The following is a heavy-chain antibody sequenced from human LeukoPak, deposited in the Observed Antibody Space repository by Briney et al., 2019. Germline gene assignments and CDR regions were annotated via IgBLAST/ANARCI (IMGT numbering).Heavy chain of an antibody. J-gene: IGHJ4*02. Sequence: GGSLRLSCAASGFTFSSYSINWVRQAPGKGLEWVSFITGSSSSIFYADSVKGRFTISRDNSKNTLYLQMNSLRAEDTAVYYCAKPTHYCSGGSCQIPLFDYWGQGTLVTVSS. D-gene: IGHD2-15*01. CDR1: GFTFSSYS. CDR2: ITGSSSSI. CDR3: AKPTHYCSGGSCQIPLFDY. V-gene: IGHV3-48*01.